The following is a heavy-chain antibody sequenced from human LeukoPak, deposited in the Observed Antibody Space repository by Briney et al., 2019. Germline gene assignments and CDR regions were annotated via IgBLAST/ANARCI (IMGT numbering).Heavy chain of an antibody. CDR2: IYSGGST. D-gene: IGHD3-3*02. CDR1: GFTVSSNY. CDR3: AREISRTGAFDI. J-gene: IGHJ3*02. Sequence: GGSLRLSCAASGFTVSSNYMSWVRQAPGKGLEWVSVIYSGGSTYYADSVKGRFTISRDNSKITLYLQMNSLRAEDTAVYYCAREISRTGAFDIWGQGTMVTVSS. V-gene: IGHV3-53*05.